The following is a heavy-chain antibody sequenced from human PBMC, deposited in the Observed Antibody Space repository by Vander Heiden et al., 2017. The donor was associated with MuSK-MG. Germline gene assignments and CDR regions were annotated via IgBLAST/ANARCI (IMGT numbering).Heavy chain of an antibody. CDR1: GGSFSDYY. CDR2: INHSGNT. D-gene: IGHD3-9*01. V-gene: IGHV4-34*01. Sequence: QVQLQQWGAGLLKPSETLSLTCAVYGGSFSDYYWSWIGQPPGKGLEWIGEINHSGNTNYNPSLKSRVAISIDTSKNQFSLKLSSVTAADTAVYYCARGQSAYYDILTGYSGIYYFAYWGQGTLVTVSS. J-gene: IGHJ4*02. CDR3: ARGQSAYYDILTGYSGIYYFAY.